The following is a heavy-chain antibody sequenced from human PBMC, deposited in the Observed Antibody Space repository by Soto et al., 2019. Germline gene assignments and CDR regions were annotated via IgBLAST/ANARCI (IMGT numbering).Heavy chain of an antibody. CDR1: GFTFSSNS. J-gene: IGHJ4*02. D-gene: IGHD4-17*01. CDR2: ISSSSSYI. CDR3: ASWTSPYGDSDY. Sequence: VGPLSLSCAASGFTFSSNSMNWVRQDPGKGLEWVSSISSSSSYIYYADSVKGRFTISGDNAKNSVYLQMNSLRTEDTAVYYCASWTSPYGDSDYWGRGTLVTVSS. V-gene: IGHV3-21*01.